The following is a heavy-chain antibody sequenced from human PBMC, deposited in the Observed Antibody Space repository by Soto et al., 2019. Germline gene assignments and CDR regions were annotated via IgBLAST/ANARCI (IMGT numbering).Heavy chain of an antibody. CDR3: AAHDLSSLGYHYHYMDV. V-gene: IGHV3-23*01. CDR2: IVATGGNT. J-gene: IGHJ6*03. D-gene: IGHD3-16*01. CDR1: GFTFTTYA. Sequence: GGSLRLSCAASGFTFTTYAMSWVRQAPGEGLEWVSSIVATGGNTYYADAVEGRFVISRDNSKSTLYLQMNSLRAEDTAMYYCAAHDLSSLGYHYHYMDVRGKGTTVTVSS.